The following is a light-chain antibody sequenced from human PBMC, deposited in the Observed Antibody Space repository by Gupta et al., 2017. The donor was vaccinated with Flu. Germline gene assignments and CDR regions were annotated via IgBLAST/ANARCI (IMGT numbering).Light chain of an antibody. CDR1: SSNVGGDY. CDR2: SDS. Sequence: RATISSTCSSSNVGGDYVDWYHQSPTTSPRLLMYSDSRRSAAGPARFSASKSGTSASVSIIGLQAEDGADYYCSSVDGSQNSWVFGGGTKMTVL. CDR3: SSVDGSQNSWV. V-gene: IGLV1-44*01. J-gene: IGLJ3*02.